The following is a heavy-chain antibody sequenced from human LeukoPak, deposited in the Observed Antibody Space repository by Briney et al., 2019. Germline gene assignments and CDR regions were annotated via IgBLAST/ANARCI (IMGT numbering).Heavy chain of an antibody. D-gene: IGHD5-24*01. V-gene: IGHV3-48*04. J-gene: IGHJ5*02. Sequence: GRSLRLACAASGFTFSSYSMNWVRQAPGKGLEWLSYISSSSSTIYYADSVKGRFTISRDNAQTSLYLQMNSLRAEDTAVYYCARASDPWLQLTWGQGTLVTVSS. CDR3: ARASDPWLQLT. CDR1: GFTFSSYS. CDR2: ISSSSSTI.